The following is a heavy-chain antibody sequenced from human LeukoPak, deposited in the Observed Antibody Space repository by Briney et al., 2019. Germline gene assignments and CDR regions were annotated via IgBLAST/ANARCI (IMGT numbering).Heavy chain of an antibody. CDR2: IFYSGST. Sequence: SETLSLTCTVSSGSISTSNYYWGWVRQPPGKALEWIGNIFYSGSTNYNPSLKGRVTISVDTSKNQFSLKLSSVTAADTAVYYCARRYVTMIVVVKYYFDYWGQGTLVTVSS. CDR1: SGSISTSNYY. J-gene: IGHJ4*02. D-gene: IGHD3-22*01. V-gene: IGHV4-39*07. CDR3: ARRYVTMIVVVKYYFDY.